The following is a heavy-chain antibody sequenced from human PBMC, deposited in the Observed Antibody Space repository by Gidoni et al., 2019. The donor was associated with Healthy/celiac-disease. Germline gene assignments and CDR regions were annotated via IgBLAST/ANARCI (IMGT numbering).Heavy chain of an antibody. D-gene: IGHD6-13*01. CDR3: AKEAAAGNYYYYGMDV. V-gene: IGHV3-30*18. CDR1: AFTFSSYG. Sequence: QVQLVESGGGVVRPVRSLRRSCAASAFTFSSYGMHWVRQAPGKGLEWVAVISYDGSNKYYADYVKGRFTISRDNSKNTLYLQMNSLRAEDTAVYYCAKEAAAGNYYYYGMDVWGQGTTVTVSS. J-gene: IGHJ6*02. CDR2: ISYDGSNK.